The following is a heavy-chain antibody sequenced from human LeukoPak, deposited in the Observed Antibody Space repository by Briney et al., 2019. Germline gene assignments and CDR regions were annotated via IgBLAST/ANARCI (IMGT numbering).Heavy chain of an antibody. CDR3: ARMLVGATYYFDY. CDR2: INHSGST. Sequence: PSETLSLTCAVYGGSFSGCYWSWIRQPPGKGLEWIGEINHSGSTNYNPSLKSRVTISVDTSKNQFSLKLSSVTAADTAVYYCARMLVGATYYFDYWGQGTLVTVSS. V-gene: IGHV4-34*01. CDR1: GGSFSGCY. J-gene: IGHJ4*02. D-gene: IGHD1-26*01.